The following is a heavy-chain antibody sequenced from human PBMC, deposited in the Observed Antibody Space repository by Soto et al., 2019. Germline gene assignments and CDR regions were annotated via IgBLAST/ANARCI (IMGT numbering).Heavy chain of an antibody. CDR2: INQDGSED. J-gene: IGHJ4*02. CDR1: GFTFSSYW. Sequence: GGSLRLSCSASGFTFSSYWMNWVRQAPGKGLEWVANINQDGSEDNLLDSVKGRFTISRDNAKNSLFLQMNSLRVDDTAVYYCARTGDGHHDFLDYWGQGALVTVSS. CDR3: ARTGDGHHDFLDY. V-gene: IGHV3-7*01. D-gene: IGHD1-1*01.